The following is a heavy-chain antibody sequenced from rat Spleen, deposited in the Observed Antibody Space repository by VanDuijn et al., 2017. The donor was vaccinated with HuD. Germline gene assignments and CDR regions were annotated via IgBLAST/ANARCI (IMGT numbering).Heavy chain of an antibody. CDR3: AKDKGEYNNLFDY. Sequence: EVQLVESGGGLVQPGRSLKLSCAASGFTFSDYNMAWVRQAPTKGLEWVASISFDGGGTYYRDSVTGRFTISRDNARSSLYLQMDSLRSEDTATYYCAKDKGEYNNLFDYWGQGVMVTVTS. V-gene: IGHV5-20*01. CDR2: ISFDGGGT. CDR1: GFTFSDYN. D-gene: IGHD1-10*01. J-gene: IGHJ2*01.